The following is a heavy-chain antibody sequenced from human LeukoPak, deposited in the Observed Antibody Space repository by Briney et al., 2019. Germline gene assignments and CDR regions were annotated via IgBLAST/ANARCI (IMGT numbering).Heavy chain of an antibody. Sequence: SETLSLTCIVSGGSISSYYWSWLRQPAGKGLEWIGRIYTSGSTNYNPSLKSRVTMSVDTSKNQFSLKLSSVTAADTAMYYCARDPYCSSNSRYYYYGMDVWGQGTTATVSS. CDR3: ARDPYCSSNSRYYYYGMDV. CDR2: IYTSGST. D-gene: IGHD2-2*01. V-gene: IGHV4-4*07. CDR1: GGSISSYY. J-gene: IGHJ6*02.